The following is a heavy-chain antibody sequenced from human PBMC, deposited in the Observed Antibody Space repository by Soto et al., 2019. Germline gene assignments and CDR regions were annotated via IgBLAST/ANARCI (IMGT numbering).Heavy chain of an antibody. CDR1: GFTFSSYA. CDR2: ISGSGGST. CDR3: AKDRRYCSGGSCYFFDY. J-gene: IGHJ4*02. Sequence: GGSLRLSCAASGFTFSSYAMSWVRQAPGKGLEWVSAISGSGGSTYYADSVKGRFTISRDNSKNTLYLQMNSLRAEDTAVYYCAKDRRYCSGGSCYFFDYWGQGTLVTVSS. V-gene: IGHV3-23*01. D-gene: IGHD2-15*01.